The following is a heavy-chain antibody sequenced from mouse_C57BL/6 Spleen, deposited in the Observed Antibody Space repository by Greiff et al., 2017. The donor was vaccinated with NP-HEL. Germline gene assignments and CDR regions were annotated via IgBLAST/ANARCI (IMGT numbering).Heavy chain of an antibody. J-gene: IGHJ3*01. Sequence: VQLQQPGPELVKPGASVKIPCKASGYTFTDYNMDWVKQSHGKSLEWIGDINPNNGGTIYNQKFKGKATLTVDKSSSTAYMELRNLTSEDTAVYYCARSGGNRFAYWGQGTLVTVSA. D-gene: IGHD2-1*01. V-gene: IGHV1-18*01. CDR1: GYTFTDYN. CDR3: ARSGGNRFAY. CDR2: INPNNGGT.